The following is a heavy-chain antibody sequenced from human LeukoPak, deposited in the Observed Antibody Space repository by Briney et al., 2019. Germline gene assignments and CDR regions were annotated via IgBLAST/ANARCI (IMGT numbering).Heavy chain of an antibody. CDR2: ITSDGDYI. CDR1: GFTFNTFN. V-gene: IGHV3-21*01. CDR3: ARGHYDVLAASYKWTPDY. Sequence: GGSLRLSCAASGFTFNTFNMNWVRQAPGKGLEWVSSITSDGDYIYYADSVKGRFTTSRDNAKNSLSLQLNSLRVEDTAVYYCARGHYDVLAASYKWTPDYWGQGTLVTVSS. J-gene: IGHJ4*02. D-gene: IGHD3-9*01.